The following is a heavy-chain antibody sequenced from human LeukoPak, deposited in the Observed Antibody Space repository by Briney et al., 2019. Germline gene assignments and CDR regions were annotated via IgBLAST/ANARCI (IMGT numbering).Heavy chain of an antibody. Sequence: SETLSLTCAVSGGSISSGGYSWSWLRQPPGKGLEWIGYIYHSGSTYYYPSLKSRVTISVDRSKNQFSLKLSSVTAADTAVYYCARAYYGDYYYYGMDVWGQGTTVTVSS. CDR1: GGSISSGGYS. CDR2: IYHSGST. J-gene: IGHJ6*02. V-gene: IGHV4-30-2*01. CDR3: ARAYYGDYYYYGMDV. D-gene: IGHD4-17*01.